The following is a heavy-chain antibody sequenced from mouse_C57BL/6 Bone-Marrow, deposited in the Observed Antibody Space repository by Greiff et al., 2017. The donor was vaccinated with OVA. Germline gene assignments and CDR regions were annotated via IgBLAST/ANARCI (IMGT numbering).Heavy chain of an antibody. J-gene: IGHJ3*01. CDR1: GYAFSSSW. Sequence: VQLQQSGPELVKPGASVKISCKASGYAFSSSWMNWVKQRPGKGLEWIGRLYPGDGDTNYNGKFKGKATLTADKSSSTAYMQLSSLTSEDSAVYFCARDGYYLVAYWGQGTLVTVSA. D-gene: IGHD2-3*01. CDR3: ARDGYYLVAY. V-gene: IGHV1-82*01. CDR2: LYPGDGDT.